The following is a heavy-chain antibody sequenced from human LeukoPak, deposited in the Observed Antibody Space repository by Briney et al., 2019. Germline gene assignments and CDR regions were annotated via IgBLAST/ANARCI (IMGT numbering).Heavy chain of an antibody. CDR1: GYTFTGYY. V-gene: IGHV1-2*06. D-gene: IGHD4-23*01. CDR3: ARAPYGGNSFFDY. CDR2: INPNSGGT. Sequence: ASVKVSCKASGYTFTGYYMHWVRQAPGQGLEWMGRINPNSGGTNYAQKFQGRVTITADESTSTAYMELSSLRSEDTAVYYCARAPYGGNSFFDYWGQGTLVTVSS. J-gene: IGHJ4*02.